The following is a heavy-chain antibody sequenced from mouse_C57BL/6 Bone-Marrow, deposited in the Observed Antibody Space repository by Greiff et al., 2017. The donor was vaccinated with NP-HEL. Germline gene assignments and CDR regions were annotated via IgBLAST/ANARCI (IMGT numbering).Heavy chain of an antibody. CDR3: ARHPVRRGGNFDY. CDR1: GFTFSSYG. D-gene: IGHD2-14*01. V-gene: IGHV5-6*02. CDR2: ISSGGSYT. Sequence: DVMLVESGGDLVKPGGSLKLSCAASGFTFSSYGMSWVRQTPDKRLEWVATISSGGSYTYYPDSVKGRFTISRDNAKNTLYLQMSSLKSEDTAMYYCARHPVRRGGNFDYWGQGTTLTVSS. J-gene: IGHJ2*01.